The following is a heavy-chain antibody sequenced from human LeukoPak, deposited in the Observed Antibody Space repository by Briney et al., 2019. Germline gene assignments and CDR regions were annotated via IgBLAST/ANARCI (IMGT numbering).Heavy chain of an antibody. D-gene: IGHD5-18*01. Sequence: SETRSLTCAVYGGSFSGYYWSWIRQPPGKGLEWIGEINHSGSTNYNPSLKSRVTISVDTSKNQFSLKLSSVTAADTAVYYCARGRSYGNYYYYYMDVWGKGTTITVSS. CDR1: GGSFSGYY. CDR2: INHSGST. CDR3: ARGRSYGNYYYYYMDV. J-gene: IGHJ6*03. V-gene: IGHV4-34*01.